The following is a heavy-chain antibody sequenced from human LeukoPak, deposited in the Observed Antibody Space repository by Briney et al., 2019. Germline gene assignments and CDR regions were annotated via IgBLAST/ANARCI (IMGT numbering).Heavy chain of an antibody. Sequence: SETLSLTCTVSGGSISSYYWSWIRQPAGKGLEWIGRIYTSGSTNYNPSLKSRVTMSVDTSKNQLSLKVNSVTAADTAVYYCARGLGHSQPRSSSSSRMTIYYYYMDVWGKGATVTVSS. CDR3: ARGLGHSQPRSSSSSRMTIYYYYMDV. CDR2: IYTSGST. CDR1: GGSISSYY. J-gene: IGHJ6*03. D-gene: IGHD6-6*01. V-gene: IGHV4-4*07.